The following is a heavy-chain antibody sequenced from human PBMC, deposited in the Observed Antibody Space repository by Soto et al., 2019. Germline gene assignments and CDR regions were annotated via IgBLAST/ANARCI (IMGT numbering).Heavy chain of an antibody. Sequence: SETLSLTCTVSGGSISSSSYYWGWIRQPPGKGLEWIGSIYYSGSTYYNPSLKSRVTISVDTSKNQFSLKLSSVTAADTAVYYCASGLEWSSYYYGMDVWGQGTTVTVSS. D-gene: IGHD3-3*01. CDR3: ASGLEWSSYYYGMDV. CDR2: IYYSGST. J-gene: IGHJ6*02. V-gene: IGHV4-39*01. CDR1: GGSISSSSYY.